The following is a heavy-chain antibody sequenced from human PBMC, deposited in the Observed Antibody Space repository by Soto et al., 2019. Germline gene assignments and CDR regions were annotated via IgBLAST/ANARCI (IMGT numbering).Heavy chain of an antibody. V-gene: IGHV3-74*01. D-gene: IGHD2-8*01. J-gene: IGHJ6*02. CDR1: GFTFSSYW. CDR3: ERGIVCTNGVCYTSYYYYGMDV. Sequence: PGGSLRLSCAASGFTFSSYWMHWVRQAPGKGLVWVSRINSDGSSTSYADSVKGRFTISRDNAKNTLYLQMNSLRAEDTAVYYCERGIVCTNGVCYTSYYYYGMDVWGQGTTVTVSS. CDR2: INSDGSST.